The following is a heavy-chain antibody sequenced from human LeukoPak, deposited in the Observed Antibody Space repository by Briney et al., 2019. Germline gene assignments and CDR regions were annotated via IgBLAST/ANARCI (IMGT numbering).Heavy chain of an antibody. CDR1: GGSIGGSGYY. CDR2: IFHSGST. D-gene: IGHD2-21*02. CDR3: ARGLVLVTAISITNFDY. V-gene: IGHV4-39*07. Sequence: KASETLSLTCTVSGGSIGGSGYYWGWIRQPPGEGLEWIGSIFHSGSTNYNPSLKSRVTISVDTSKNQFSLKLSSVTAADTAVYYCARGLVLVTAISITNFDYWGQGTLVTVSS. J-gene: IGHJ4*02.